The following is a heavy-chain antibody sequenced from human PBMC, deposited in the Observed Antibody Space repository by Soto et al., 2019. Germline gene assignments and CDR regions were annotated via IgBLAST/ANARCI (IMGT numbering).Heavy chain of an antibody. J-gene: IGHJ3*02. CDR3: AKARRGYSGYDSTWPSFPGRDAFYI. Sequence: GGSLRLSCAASGFTFSSYAMSWVRQAPGKGLEWVSAISGSGGSTYYADSVKGLFTISRDNSKNRLYLQMNSLRAEDRAVYYCAKARRGYSGYDSTWPSFPGRDAFYIWGQGTMVTVSS. D-gene: IGHD5-12*01. CDR2: ISGSGGST. V-gene: IGHV3-23*01. CDR1: GFTFSSYA.